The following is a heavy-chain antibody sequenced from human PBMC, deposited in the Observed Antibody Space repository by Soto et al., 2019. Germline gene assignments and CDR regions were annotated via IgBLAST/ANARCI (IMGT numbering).Heavy chain of an antibody. CDR1: GFNLGSYG. V-gene: IGHV3-30*18. CDR2: TSFDGANE. J-gene: IGHJ4*02. Sequence: XGSLKLSCSTSGFNLGSYGIHWVRQAPGKGLEWVAVTSFDGANENYADSVKGRFTISRDTSQNTVNLQMDGLRGDDTALYYCAKDRYSGSYQAELDHWGQGTLV. D-gene: IGHD1-26*01. CDR3: AKDRYSGSYQAELDH.